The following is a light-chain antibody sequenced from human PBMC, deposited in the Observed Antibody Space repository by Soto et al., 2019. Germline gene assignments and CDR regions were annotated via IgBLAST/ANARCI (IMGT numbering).Light chain of an antibody. J-gene: IGLJ1*01. CDR1: SSDVGGYNF. Sequence: SALTQPASVSGSPGQSITISCTGTSSDVGGYNFVSWYQRHPGKAPKLIIYEVRNRPSGVSNRFSASKSGNTASLTISGLQAEDEAEYYCSSYASLYTRVFGTGTKVTVL. CDR3: SSYASLYTRV. CDR2: EVR. V-gene: IGLV2-14*01.